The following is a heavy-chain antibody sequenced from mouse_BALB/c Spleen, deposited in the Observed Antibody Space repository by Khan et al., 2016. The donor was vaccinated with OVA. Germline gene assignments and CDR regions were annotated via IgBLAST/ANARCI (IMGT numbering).Heavy chain of an antibody. CDR3: ARPPYFSYVLDN. CDR2: INTYTGAP. Sequence: QIQLVQSGPEVKTPGETVKISCKASGHTFTKFGMNWVNQAPGKGLKWMGWINTYTGAPTYADDFNGRFAFYLETSASTAYLQINNLKNEDTATYFCARPPYFSYVLDNWGQGTSVTVSS. D-gene: IGHD2-10*01. V-gene: IGHV9-3-1*01. CDR1: GHTFTKFG. J-gene: IGHJ4*01.